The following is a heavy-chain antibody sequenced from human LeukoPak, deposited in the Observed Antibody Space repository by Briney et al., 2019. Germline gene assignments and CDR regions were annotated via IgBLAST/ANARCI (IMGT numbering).Heavy chain of an antibody. Sequence: GGSLRLSCAASGFTFSSYGMHWVRQAPGKGLEWVAVISYDGSNKYYADSVKGRFTISRDNSKNTLYLQMNSLRAEDTAVYYCAKDTSRLYDYVWGSYRPHPSFDYWGQGTLVTVSS. D-gene: IGHD3-16*02. CDR1: GFTFSSYG. CDR3: AKDTSRLYDYVWGSYRPHPSFDY. V-gene: IGHV3-30*18. CDR2: ISYDGSNK. J-gene: IGHJ4*02.